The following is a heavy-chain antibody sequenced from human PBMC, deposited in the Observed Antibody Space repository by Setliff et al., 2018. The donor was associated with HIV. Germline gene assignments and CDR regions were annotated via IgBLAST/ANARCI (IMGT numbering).Heavy chain of an antibody. CDR1: GGTFSTYS. Sequence: ASVKVSCKTSGGTFSTYSIAWVRQAPGQGLEWMGRIIPIFGTPNYAQKFQGRVTITVDKSTSTVYLDLRSLTSEDTAMYYCARSVWAVVVPTDPAVDAFAIWGQGTMVTVSS. J-gene: IGHJ3*02. D-gene: IGHD2-2*01. V-gene: IGHV1-69*06. CDR2: IIPIFGTP. CDR3: ARSVWAVVVPTDPAVDAFAI.